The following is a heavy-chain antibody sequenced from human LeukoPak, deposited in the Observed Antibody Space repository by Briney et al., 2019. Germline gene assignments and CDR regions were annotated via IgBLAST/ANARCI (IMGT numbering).Heavy chain of an antibody. CDR2: IYYRGST. Sequence: SETLCLTCTVSGGSLSRDSYYWGWIRQPPGTGLEWLGYIYYRGSTSYPPSLESRVPIFVDTSKNQVSPKLTSVTAADTAVYYCAREILSSSAWFDSWGQGIRATVSS. V-gene: IGHV4-61*01. CDR1: GGSLSRDSYY. CDR3: AREILSSSAWFDS. J-gene: IGHJ5*01. D-gene: IGHD6-19*01.